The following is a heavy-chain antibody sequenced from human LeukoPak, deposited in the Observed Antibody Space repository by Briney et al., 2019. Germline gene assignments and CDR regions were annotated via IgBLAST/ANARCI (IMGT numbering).Heavy chain of an antibody. J-gene: IGHJ3*02. Sequence: SETLSLTCTVSGGSISSYYWSWIRQPPGKGLEWIGYIYYSGSTNYDPSLKSRVTISVDTSKNQFSLKLSSVTAADTAVYYCAREDYDCSGYSDDAFDIWGQGTMVTVSS. CDR1: GGSISSYY. D-gene: IGHD3-22*01. V-gene: IGHV4-59*01. CDR2: IYYSGST. CDR3: AREDYDCSGYSDDAFDI.